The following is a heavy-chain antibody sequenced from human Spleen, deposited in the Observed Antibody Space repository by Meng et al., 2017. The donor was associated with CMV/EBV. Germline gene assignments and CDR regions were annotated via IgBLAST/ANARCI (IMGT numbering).Heavy chain of an antibody. J-gene: IGHJ4*02. CDR1: GYTFTSYG. Sequence: ASVKVSCKASGYTFTSYGFTWVRQAPGQGLEWMGWINPNSGGTNYAQKFQGRVTMTRDTSISTAYMELSRLRSDDTAVYYCAVSGWYVGFDYWGQGTLVTVSS. V-gene: IGHV1-2*02. D-gene: IGHD6-19*01. CDR3: AVSGWYVGFDY. CDR2: INPNSGGT.